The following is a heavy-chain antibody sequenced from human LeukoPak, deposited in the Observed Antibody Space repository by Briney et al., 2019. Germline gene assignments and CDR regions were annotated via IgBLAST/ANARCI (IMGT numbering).Heavy chain of an antibody. CDR2: ISYDGSIN. V-gene: IGHV3-30*04. J-gene: IGHJ4*02. D-gene: IGHD3-10*01. CDR3: AKEMGFKIREVMLGFFEY. CDR1: GFTFSSYA. Sequence: GGSLRLSCAASGFTFSSYAMHWVRQAPGKGLEWVALISYDGSINDYADSVKGRFTISRDNSKKTLYLEMNSLRAEDTAVYYCAKEMGFKIREVMLGFFEYWGQGTLVTVSS.